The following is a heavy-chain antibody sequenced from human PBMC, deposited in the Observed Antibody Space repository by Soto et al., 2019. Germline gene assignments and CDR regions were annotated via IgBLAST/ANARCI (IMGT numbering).Heavy chain of an antibody. D-gene: IGHD1-26*01. V-gene: IGHV3-48*01. Sequence: SSTIYYADSVKGRFTISRDNAKNSLYLQMNSLRAEDTAVYYCARDSAGNSGSYDFPYYYYGMDVWGQGTTVTVSS. J-gene: IGHJ6*02. CDR3: ARDSAGNSGSYDFPYYYYGMDV. CDR2: SSTI.